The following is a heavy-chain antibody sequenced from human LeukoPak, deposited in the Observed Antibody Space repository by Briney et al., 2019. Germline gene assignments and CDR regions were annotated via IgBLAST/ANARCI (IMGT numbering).Heavy chain of an antibody. V-gene: IGHV3-15*01. CDR3: TTDFWSGYAYYYYMDV. J-gene: IGHJ6*03. Sequence: GGSLRLSCAASGFTFSNAWMSWVRQAPGKGLEWVGRIKSKTDGGTTDYAAPVKGRFTISRDDSENTLYLQMNSLKTEDTAVYYCTTDFWSGYAYYYYMDVWGKGTTVTVSS. CDR1: GFTFSNAW. CDR2: IKSKTDGGTT. D-gene: IGHD3-3*01.